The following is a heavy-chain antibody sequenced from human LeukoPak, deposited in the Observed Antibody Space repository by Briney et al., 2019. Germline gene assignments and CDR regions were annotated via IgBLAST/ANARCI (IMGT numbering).Heavy chain of an antibody. CDR3: ARAYHNWCFDL. J-gene: IGHJ2*01. V-gene: IGHV4-34*01. CDR1: GGSFSGYY. CDR2: INPSGST. D-gene: IGHD2-2*01. Sequence: SETLSLTCAVYGGSFSGYYWIWIRQPPGKGLEWIGEINPSGSTHYNPSLKSRVTISIDTSKNQFSLRLTSVAAADTAVYYCARAYHNWCFDLWGRGTLVTVSS.